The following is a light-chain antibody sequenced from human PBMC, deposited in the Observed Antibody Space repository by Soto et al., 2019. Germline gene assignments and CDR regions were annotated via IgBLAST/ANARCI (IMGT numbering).Light chain of an antibody. V-gene: IGKV1-5*01. Sequence: DIQMTQSPSTLSASLGDRVTITCRASRGVREWLAWYQYKPGRAPKLLVYDASNLESGVPSRFSGSGSGTEFTLTISSLQPDDFAIYYCQQYNGSQSTFGQGTKLEIK. CDR1: RGVREW. CDR2: DAS. J-gene: IGKJ2*01. CDR3: QQYNGSQST.